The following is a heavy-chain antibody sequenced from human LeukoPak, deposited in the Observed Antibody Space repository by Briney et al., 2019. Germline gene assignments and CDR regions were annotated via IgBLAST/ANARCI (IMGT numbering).Heavy chain of an antibody. V-gene: IGHV3-21*01. J-gene: IGHJ2*01. CDR1: EFTLSSYS. D-gene: IGHD2-21*01. CDR2: ISSGSSYI. Sequence: PGGSLRLSCAASEFTLSSYSMNWVRQAPGKGLEWLSSISSGSSYIYYADSVEGRFTISRDNAKNSLYLQMNSLRAEDTAVYYCARALYRQHIVVVNAKNYWYFDLWGRGTLVTVSS. CDR3: ARALYRQHIVVVNAKNYWYFDL.